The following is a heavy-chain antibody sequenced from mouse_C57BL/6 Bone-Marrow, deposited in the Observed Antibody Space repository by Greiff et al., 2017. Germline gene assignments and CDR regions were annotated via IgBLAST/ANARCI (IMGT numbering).Heavy chain of an antibody. CDR2: IDPEIGDT. CDR1: GFNIKDDY. Sequence: EVKLQESGAELVRPGASVKLSCTASGFNIKDDYIHWVKQRPEQGLEWIGWIDPEIGDTEYASKFQGKATITSDTSSNTAYLQLSSLTSEDTAVYYCSSFDGNYCDFWGQGTPLTVAS. CDR3: SSFDGNYCDF. D-gene: IGHD2-3*01. J-gene: IGHJ2*01. V-gene: IGHV14-4*01.